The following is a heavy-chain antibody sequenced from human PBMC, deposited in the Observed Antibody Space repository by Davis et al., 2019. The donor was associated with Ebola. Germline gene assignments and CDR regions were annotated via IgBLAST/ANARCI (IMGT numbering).Heavy chain of an antibody. V-gene: IGHV3-11*04. CDR1: GFTFSDYY. D-gene: IGHD1-20*01. Sequence: GESLKISCAASGFTFSDYYMSWIRQAPGKGLEWISYISSSGSTIYYADSVKGRFTISRDNAKNSLYLQMNSLRAEDTAVYYCARDRGNWNCYYYGMDVWGQGTTVTVSS. CDR3: ARDRGNWNCYYYGMDV. CDR2: ISSSGSTI. J-gene: IGHJ6*02.